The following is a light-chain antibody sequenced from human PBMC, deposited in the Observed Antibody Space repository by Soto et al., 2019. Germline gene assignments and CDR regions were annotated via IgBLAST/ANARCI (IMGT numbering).Light chain of an antibody. V-gene: IGKV3-11*01. CDR1: QSISSS. CDR2: DAS. Sequence: EVVLLQSPFTLSLSTGERARLSCRASQSISSSLAWYQQNPGQAPRLLIFDASNRATGIPVRFSGSGSGTDFTLTISSLEPDDFTVYYCQQHSDWPLPFGGRTNVAIK. CDR3: QQHSDWPLP. J-gene: IGKJ4*01.